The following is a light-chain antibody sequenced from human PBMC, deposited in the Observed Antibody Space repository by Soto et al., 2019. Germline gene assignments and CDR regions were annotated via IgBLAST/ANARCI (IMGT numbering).Light chain of an antibody. CDR2: DAS. CDR1: QSVSSY. J-gene: IGKJ5*01. V-gene: IGKV3-11*01. CDR3: QQRSNWPIT. Sequence: EIVLTQSPATLSLSPGERATLSCRASQSVSSYLAWYQQKPGQAPRLLIYDASNRATGIPARFSGSGSGTXXXXTISSLEPEDFAVYYCQQRSNWPITFGQGTRLEIK.